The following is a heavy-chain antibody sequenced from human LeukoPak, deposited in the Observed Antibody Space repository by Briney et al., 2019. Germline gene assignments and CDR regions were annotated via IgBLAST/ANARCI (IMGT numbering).Heavy chain of an antibody. CDR3: AASRITIFGVAYDY. J-gene: IGHJ4*02. D-gene: IGHD3-3*01. Sequence: SETLSLTCAVYGGSFSGYYWSWIRQPPGKGLEWIGEINHSGSTNYNPSLKSRVTISVDTSKNQFSLKLSSVTAADTAVYYCAASRITIFGVAYDYWGQGTLVTVSS. CDR1: GGSFSGYY. CDR2: INHSGST. V-gene: IGHV4-34*01.